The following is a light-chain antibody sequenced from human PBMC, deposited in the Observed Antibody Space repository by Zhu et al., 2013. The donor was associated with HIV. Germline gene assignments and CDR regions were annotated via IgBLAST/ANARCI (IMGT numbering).Light chain of an antibody. CDR1: QSVSSSY. J-gene: IGKJ1*01. Sequence: EIVMTQSPGTLSLSPGERATLSCRASQSVSSSYLAWYQQKPGQAPRLLIYGASSRATGIPDRFSGSGSGTDFTLKISRLEPEDFAVYYCHQYGGSPTWTFGQGTKVEIK. CDR2: GAS. V-gene: IGKV3-20*01. CDR3: HQYGGSPTWT.